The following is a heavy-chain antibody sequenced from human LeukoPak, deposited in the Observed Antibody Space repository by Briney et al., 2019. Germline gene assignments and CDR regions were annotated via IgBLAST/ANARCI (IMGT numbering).Heavy chain of an antibody. CDR1: GFTVSSYA. D-gene: IGHD1-26*01. CDR3: AKWPEGATPKFHH. J-gene: IGHJ4*02. CDR2: ISASGHAT. V-gene: IGHV3-23*01. Sequence: GGSLRLSCAASGFTVSSYATSWVRQAPGKGLEAPGKGLEWVSTISASGHATYYPDSVRGRFTISRDNSKSTLHLQMDSLRAEDSALYYCAKWPEGATPKFHHWGQGTLVTVSS.